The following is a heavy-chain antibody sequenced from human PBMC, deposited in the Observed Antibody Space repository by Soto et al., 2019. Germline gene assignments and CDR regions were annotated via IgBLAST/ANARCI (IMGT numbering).Heavy chain of an antibody. CDR1: GYTFTSYG. CDR2: ISAYNGNT. V-gene: IGHV1-18*04. Sequence: ASVKVSCKASGYTFTSYGISWVRQAPGQGLEWMGWISAYNGNTNYAQKLQGRVTMTTDTSTSTAYMGLRSLRSDDTAVYYCARDGGAYCGGDCYLNWFDPWGQGTLVTVSS. CDR3: ARDGGAYCGGDCYLNWFDP. D-gene: IGHD2-21*02. J-gene: IGHJ5*02.